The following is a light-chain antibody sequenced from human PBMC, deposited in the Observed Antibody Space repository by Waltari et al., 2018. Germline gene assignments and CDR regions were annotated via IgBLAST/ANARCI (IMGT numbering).Light chain of an antibody. CDR2: GAS. CDR3: QQYNNWPPWT. CDR1: QTISSN. V-gene: IGKV3-15*01. Sequence: ETVMTQSPATLSVSPGETATLSCRPSQTISSNLAWYQQKPGQAPRLLIPGASNSAIGIPDRISGGGAGTQFTLTISSLQSEDFAVYYCQQYNNWPPWTFGQGTKVEIK. J-gene: IGKJ1*01.